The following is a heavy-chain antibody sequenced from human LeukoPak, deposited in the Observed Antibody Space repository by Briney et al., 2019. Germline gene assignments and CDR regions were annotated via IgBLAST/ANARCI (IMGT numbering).Heavy chain of an antibody. CDR3: TRSSSWYDGGFDY. CDR2: IKSKTDGGTT. D-gene: IGHD6-13*01. J-gene: IGHJ4*02. Sequence: PGGSLRLSCAASGFTFSNAWMSWVRQAPGKGLEWVGRIKSKTDGGTTDYAAPVKGRFTISRDDSKNTLYLQMNSLKTEDTAVYYCTRSSSWYDGGFDYWGQGTLVTVSS. V-gene: IGHV3-15*01. CDR1: GFTFSNAW.